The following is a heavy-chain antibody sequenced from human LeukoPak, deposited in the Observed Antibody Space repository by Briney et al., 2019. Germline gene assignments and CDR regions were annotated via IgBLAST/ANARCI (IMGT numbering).Heavy chain of an antibody. D-gene: IGHD6-6*01. CDR3: ARASMGGREYHLDS. Sequence: PGRSPRPSCAPSGLTFRIYWMTSVPQAPGEGLERVANIKQEGRDKNYVDSVKGRFTFSKNNAKNWLFLRLARLRVDDTAVYYCARASMGGREYHLDSWGQGALVTVSS. CDR2: IKQEGRDK. J-gene: IGHJ4*02. V-gene: IGHV3-7*01. CDR1: GLTFRIYW.